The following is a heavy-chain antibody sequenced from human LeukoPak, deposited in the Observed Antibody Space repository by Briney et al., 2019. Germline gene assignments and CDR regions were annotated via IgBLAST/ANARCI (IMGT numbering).Heavy chain of an antibody. J-gene: IGHJ4*02. Sequence: ASVTVSCKASGYTFTSYDINWVRQATGQRLQWMGWMNPNSGNKRYAQNFQGRLTIPRNTSIRTAYMELRSLRSQDTAVYHCARGRITIFGVIGVYWGQGPLVTVSS. V-gene: IGHV1-8*03. D-gene: IGHD3-3*01. CDR2: MNPNSGNK. CDR1: GYTFTSYD. CDR3: ARGRITIFGVIGVY.